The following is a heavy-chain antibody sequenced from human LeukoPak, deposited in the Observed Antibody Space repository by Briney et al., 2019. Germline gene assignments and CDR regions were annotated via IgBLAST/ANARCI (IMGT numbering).Heavy chain of an antibody. Sequence: PGGSLRLSCAASGFTFSSYAMSWVRQAPGKGLEGVSAISGSGGSTYYADSVKGRFTISRDNSKNTLYLQMNSLRAEDTAVYYCAKLSQIVVVPAAMVLEAWGQGTLVTVSS. CDR1: GFTFSSYA. J-gene: IGHJ5*02. CDR3: AKLSQIVVVPAAMVLEA. CDR2: ISGSGGST. V-gene: IGHV3-23*01. D-gene: IGHD2-2*01.